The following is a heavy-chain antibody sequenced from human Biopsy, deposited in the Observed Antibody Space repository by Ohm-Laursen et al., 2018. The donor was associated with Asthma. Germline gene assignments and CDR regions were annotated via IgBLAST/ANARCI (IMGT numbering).Heavy chain of an antibody. V-gene: IGHV3-53*01. CDR2: IYSGGTS. D-gene: IGHD3-10*01. CDR3: AKDERSYYGSGSKYMQPVPLGD. J-gene: IGHJ4*02. CDR1: GFTVSRDH. Sequence: SLRLSCAASGFTVSRDHMFWVRQAPGKGLEWVSVIYSGGTSDTADSVRGRFTISRGFYKNTLYLQMDSLTAEDTAVYHCAKDERSYYGSGSKYMQPVPLGDWGQGTLVIVSA.